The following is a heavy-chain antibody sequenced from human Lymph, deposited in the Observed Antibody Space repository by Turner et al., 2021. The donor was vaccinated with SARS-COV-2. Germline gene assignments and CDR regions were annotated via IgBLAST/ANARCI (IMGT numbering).Heavy chain of an antibody. V-gene: IGHV3-30*18. CDR1: GFTFSSYG. J-gene: IGHJ4*02. D-gene: IGHD6-13*01. CDR2: ISYDGSNK. CDR3: AKEDQTQSSSWYEVVDY. Sequence: QAQLVESGGGVVQPGGSLRPSCAASGFTFSSYGMHWVRQAPGKGLEWVAVISYDGSNKYYADSVKGRFTISRDNSKNALYLQMNSLRAEDTAVYYCAKEDQTQSSSWYEVVDYWGQGTLVTVSS.